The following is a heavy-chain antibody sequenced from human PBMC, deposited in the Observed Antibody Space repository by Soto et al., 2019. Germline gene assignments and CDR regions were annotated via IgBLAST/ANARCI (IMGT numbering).Heavy chain of an antibody. Sequence: SETLSLTCSVSGDSISTVDYFWAWIRQPPGQALEYIGYIYKSATTSYNPSFESRVAISLDTSKSQFSLNVTSVTAADTAVYYCARGRYCLTGRCFPNWFDSWGQGTLVTVSS. D-gene: IGHD2-15*01. J-gene: IGHJ5*01. V-gene: IGHV4-30-4*01. CDR2: IYKSATT. CDR3: ARGRYCLTGRCFPNWFDS. CDR1: GDSISTVDYF.